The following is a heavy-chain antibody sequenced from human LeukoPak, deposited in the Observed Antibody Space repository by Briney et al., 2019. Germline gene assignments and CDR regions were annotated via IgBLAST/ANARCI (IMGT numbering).Heavy chain of an antibody. CDR2: ISGSGGST. J-gene: IGHJ6*03. Sequence: GGSLRLFCAASGFTFSSYAMSWVRQAPGKGLEWVSAISGSGGSTYYADSVKGRFTISRDNSKNTLCLQMNSLRAEDTAVYYCTAENFGESDSYYYYYYMDVWGKGTTVTVSS. CDR3: TAENFGESDSYYYYYYMDV. V-gene: IGHV3-23*01. D-gene: IGHD3-10*01. CDR1: GFTFSSYA.